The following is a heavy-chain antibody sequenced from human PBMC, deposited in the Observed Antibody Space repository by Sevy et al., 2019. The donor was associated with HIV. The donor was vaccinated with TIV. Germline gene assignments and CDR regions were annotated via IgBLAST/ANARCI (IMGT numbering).Heavy chain of an antibody. J-gene: IGHJ4*02. CDR2: IKGKIYDGTI. Sequence: GGSLRLSCAASGFTFSNAWMSWVRQAPGKGLEWVGRIKGKIYDGTIDYAAPVKGRFSISRDDSKNTLYLQMNSLKTEGPAGYYFTTASWSQGDYFNYWGQGTLVTVSS. D-gene: IGHD6-13*01. CDR1: GFTFSNAW. CDR3: TTASWSQGDYFNY. V-gene: IGHV3-15*01.